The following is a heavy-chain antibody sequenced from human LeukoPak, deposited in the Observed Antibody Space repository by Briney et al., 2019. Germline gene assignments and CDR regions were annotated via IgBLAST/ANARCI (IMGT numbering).Heavy chain of an antibody. V-gene: IGHV4-38-2*02. J-gene: IGHJ4*02. CDR1: GYSISSGYF. Sequence: SESLSLTCTVSGYSISSGYFWGWIRQPPGKGLEWVGSIYHSGSTYYNPSLKSRVTISVDTSKNQFSLKLSSVTAADTAVYFCARHIYSSSPVKFDYFDYWGQGTLVTVSS. CDR2: IYHSGST. D-gene: IGHD6-6*01. CDR3: ARHIYSSSPVKFDYFDY.